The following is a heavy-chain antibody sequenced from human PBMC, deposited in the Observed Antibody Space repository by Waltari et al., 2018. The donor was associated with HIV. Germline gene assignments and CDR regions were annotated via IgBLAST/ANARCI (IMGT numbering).Heavy chain of an antibody. CDR2: ISHSGTT. J-gene: IGHJ4*02. CDR3: ASTYYDRLEGWYSDF. Sequence: QVQLQESGPGLVKPSEPLSLTCSVSDYAINSGYYWGWIRQSPGRGLEWIGSISHSGTTVYSPSLKSRITLFRNTSKNQFFLKLTSATAADTAVYYCASTYYDRLEGWYSDFWGQGRLVTVSS. V-gene: IGHV4-38-2*02. D-gene: IGHD3-3*01. CDR1: DYAINSGYY.